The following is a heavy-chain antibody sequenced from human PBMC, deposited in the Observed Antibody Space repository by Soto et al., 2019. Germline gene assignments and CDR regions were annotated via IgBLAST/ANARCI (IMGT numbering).Heavy chain of an antibody. D-gene: IGHD5-12*01. J-gene: IGHJ4*01. V-gene: IGHV4-59*01. CDR3: ARGLGAIDY. CDR1: GGSITNYY. Sequence: SETLSLTCTVSGGSITNYYWSWIRQPPGKGLEWIGYIYYSGSTNYNPSLESRVTMSVDTSKNQFSLKLRSVTAADTAVYYCARGLGAIDYWGHGTLVTVSS. CDR2: IYYSGST.